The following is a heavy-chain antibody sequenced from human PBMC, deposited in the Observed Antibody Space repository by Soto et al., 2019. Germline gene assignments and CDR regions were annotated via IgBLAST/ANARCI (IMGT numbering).Heavy chain of an antibody. D-gene: IGHD2-2*02. Sequence: LRLSCAASGFTFTNYWMTWVRQAPGKGLEWVANIKQDGSAKHYVDSVKGRFTISRDNAENSLYLQMNSLRVEDTAVYYCVRDSYTNPWHRPHNDYWGQGTLVTVSS. CDR3: VRDSYTNPWHRPHNDY. V-gene: IGHV3-7*05. CDR1: GFTFTNYW. J-gene: IGHJ4*02. CDR2: IKQDGSAK.